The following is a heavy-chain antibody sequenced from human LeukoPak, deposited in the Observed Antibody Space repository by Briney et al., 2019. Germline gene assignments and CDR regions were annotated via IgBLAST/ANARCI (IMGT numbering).Heavy chain of an antibody. Sequence: SGPTLVKPTQTLTLTCTFSGFSLSSSGVGVGWIRQPPGKALEWLALIYWNDDKRYSPSLKSRLTITKDSSKNQVVLTMTNMDPLDTATYYCAHRLSSSSLFDHWGQGTLVTVSS. CDR1: GFSLSSSGVG. D-gene: IGHD6-6*01. J-gene: IGHJ4*02. V-gene: IGHV2-5*01. CDR3: AHRLSSSSLFDH. CDR2: IYWNDDK.